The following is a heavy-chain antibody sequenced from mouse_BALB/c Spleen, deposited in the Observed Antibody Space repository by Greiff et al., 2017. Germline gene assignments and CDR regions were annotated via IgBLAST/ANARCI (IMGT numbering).Heavy chain of an antibody. CDR1: GYSITSDYA. D-gene: IGHD2-2*01. CDR3: VYGYDGWYFDV. V-gene: IGHV3-2*02. J-gene: IGHJ1*01. Sequence: EVQLQESGPGLVKPSQSLSLTCTVTGYSITSDYAWNWIRQFPGNKLEWMGYISYSGSTSYNPSLKSRISITRDTSKNQFFLQLNSVTTEDTATYYCVYGYDGWYFDVWGAGTTVTVSS. CDR2: ISYSGST.